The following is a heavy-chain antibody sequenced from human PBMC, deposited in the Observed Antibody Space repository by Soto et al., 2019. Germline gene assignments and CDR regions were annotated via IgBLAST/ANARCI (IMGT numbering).Heavy chain of an antibody. Sequence: ASVKVSCKASGGTFSSYAISWVRQAPGQGLEWMGGIIPIFGTANYAQKFQGRVTITADESTSTAYMELSSLRSEDTAVYYCARSLGDDYSNYGREWYFDYWGQGTLVTVSS. CDR3: ARSLGDDYSNYGREWYFDY. CDR1: GGTFSSYA. D-gene: IGHD4-4*01. J-gene: IGHJ4*02. V-gene: IGHV1-69*13. CDR2: IIPIFGTA.